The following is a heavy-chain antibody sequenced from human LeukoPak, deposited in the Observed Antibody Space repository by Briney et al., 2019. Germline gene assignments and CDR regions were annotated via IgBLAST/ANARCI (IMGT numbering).Heavy chain of an antibody. CDR1: GGSFNGYY. D-gene: IGHD2-2*01. J-gene: IGHJ5*02. Sequence: SETLSLTCAVYGGSFNGYYWGWIRQPPGKGLEWIGEINHSGSTNYNPSLKSRVTISVDTSKNQFSLKLSSVTAADTAVYYCARGEDIVVVPAAIWFDPWGQGTLVTVSS. V-gene: IGHV4-34*01. CDR3: ARGEDIVVVPAAIWFDP. CDR2: INHSGST.